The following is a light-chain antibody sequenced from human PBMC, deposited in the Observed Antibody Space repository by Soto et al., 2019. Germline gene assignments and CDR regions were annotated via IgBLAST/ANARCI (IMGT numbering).Light chain of an antibody. CDR3: AAWDDSLSGL. CDR2: SNN. V-gene: IGLV1-47*02. CDR1: SSNIGSNY. Sequence: QSVLTQPPSASGTPGQRVTISCSRSSSNIGSNYVYWYQQLPGTAPKLLIYSNNQRPSGVPDRFSGSKSGTSASLAISGLRSEDEADYYCAAWDDSLSGLFGTGTKLTVL. J-gene: IGLJ1*01.